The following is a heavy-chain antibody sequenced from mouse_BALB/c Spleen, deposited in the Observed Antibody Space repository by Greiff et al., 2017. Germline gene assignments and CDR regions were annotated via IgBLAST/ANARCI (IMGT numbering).Heavy chain of an antibody. Sequence: EVMLVESGGGLVKPGGSLKLSCAASGFTFSSYTMSWVRQTPEKRLEWVATISSGGSYTYYPDSVKGRFTISRDNAKNTLYLQMSSLKSEDTAMYYCTGDRNWDKDFDYWGQGTTLTVSS. V-gene: IGHV5-6-4*01. CDR1: GFTFSSYT. D-gene: IGHD4-1*01. CDR3: TGDRNWDKDFDY. J-gene: IGHJ2*01. CDR2: ISSGGSYT.